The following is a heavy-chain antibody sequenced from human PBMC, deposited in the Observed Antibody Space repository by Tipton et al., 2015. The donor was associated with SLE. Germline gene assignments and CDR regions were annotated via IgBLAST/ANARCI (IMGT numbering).Heavy chain of an antibody. CDR3: ARWGAQLGTDNWFDP. D-gene: IGHD1-14*01. J-gene: IGHJ5*02. CDR1: GGSITSSY. CDR2: IYYSGNT. Sequence: TLSLTCAVSGGSITSSYWSWIRQPPGKGLEWIGYIYYSGNTKYNPSLKSRVTISVDTSKNQFSLKLSSVTAADTAVYYCARWGAQLGTDNWFDPWGQGTLVTVSS. V-gene: IGHV4-59*01.